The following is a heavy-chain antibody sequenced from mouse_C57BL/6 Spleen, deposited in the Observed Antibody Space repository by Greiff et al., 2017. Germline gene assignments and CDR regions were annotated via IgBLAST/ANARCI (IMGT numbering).Heavy chain of an antibody. CDR2: IDPANGNT. CDR1: GFNIKNTY. D-gene: IGHD1-1*01. V-gene: IGHV14-3*01. CDR3: ARDGTTVVALYYYAMDY. Sequence: EVQLQQSVAELVRPGASVKLSCTASGFNIKNTYMHWVKQRPEQGLEWIGRIDPANGNTKYAPKFQGKATITADTSSNTAYLQLSSLTSEDTAIYYCARDGTTVVALYYYAMDYWGQGTSVTVSS. J-gene: IGHJ4*01.